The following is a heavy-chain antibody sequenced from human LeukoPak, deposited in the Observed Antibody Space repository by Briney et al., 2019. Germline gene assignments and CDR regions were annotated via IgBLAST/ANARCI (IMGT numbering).Heavy chain of an antibody. CDR3: ARDVIVGATLGYGQFDY. CDR1: GGTFSSYA. V-gene: IGHV1-69*13. D-gene: IGHD1-26*01. Sequence: SVKVSCKASGGTFSSYAISWVRQAPGQGLEWMGGIIPIFGTANYAQKFQGRVTITADESTSTAYMELSSLRSEDTAVYYCARDVIVGATLGYGQFDYWGQGTLVTVSS. J-gene: IGHJ4*02. CDR2: IIPIFGTA.